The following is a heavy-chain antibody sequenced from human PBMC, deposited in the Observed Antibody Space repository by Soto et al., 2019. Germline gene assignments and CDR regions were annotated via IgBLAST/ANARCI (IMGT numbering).Heavy chain of an antibody. CDR1: GFPFSSYW. J-gene: IGHJ4*02. CDR3: AREYYGLLTGYYNDH. Sequence: EVQLVESGGDSVQPGGSLRLSCAASGFPFSSYWMHWVSHTPGKGLEWVSRISGDGTTIYYADSVTGRFTFSRDNAKNTLSLQMSGLGAADTAVYYCAREYYGLLTGYYNDHWGQGTLVSVSS. V-gene: IGHV3-74*01. CDR2: ISGDGTTI. D-gene: IGHD3-9*01.